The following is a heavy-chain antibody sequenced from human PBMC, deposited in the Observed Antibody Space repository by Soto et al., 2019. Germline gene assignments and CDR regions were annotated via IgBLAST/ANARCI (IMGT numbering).Heavy chain of an antibody. Sequence: QVQLVQSGAEVKKPGASVKVSCKASGYTFTSYGISWVRQAPGQGLEWMGWISAYNGNTNYAQKHQSRVTMTTDTSRRPAYLELRSLGSDDTAVYYCARDRAFGQQLVSGGGMDVWGQGTTVTVSS. CDR3: ARDRAFGQQLVSGGGMDV. CDR2: ISAYNGNT. J-gene: IGHJ6*02. V-gene: IGHV1-18*01. CDR1: GYTFTSYG. D-gene: IGHD6-13*01.